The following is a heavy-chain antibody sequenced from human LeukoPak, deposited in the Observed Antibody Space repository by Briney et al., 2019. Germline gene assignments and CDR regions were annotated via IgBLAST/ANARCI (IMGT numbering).Heavy chain of an antibody. CDR1: GFTFSSYG. CDR3: AKPMTTVARGPGAFDI. CDR2: ISYDGSNK. J-gene: IGHJ3*02. D-gene: IGHD4-23*01. V-gene: IGHV3-30*18. Sequence: PGGSLRLSCAASGFTFSSYGMHWVRQAPGKGLEWVAVISYDGSNKYYADSVKGRFTISRDNSKNTLYLQMNSLRAEDTAVYYCAKPMTTVARGPGAFDIWGQGTMVTVSS.